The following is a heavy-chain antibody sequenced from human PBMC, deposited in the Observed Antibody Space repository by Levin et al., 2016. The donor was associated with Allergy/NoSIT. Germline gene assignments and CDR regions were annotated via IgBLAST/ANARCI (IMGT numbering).Heavy chain of an antibody. V-gene: IGHV3-30-3*01. CDR2: ISYDGSNK. CDR1: GFTFSSYA. CDR3: ARDLLGYMVRGAIRNSGCLSY. D-gene: IGHD3-10*01. Sequence: GGSLRLSCAASGFTFSSYAMHWVRQAPGKGLEWVAVISYDGSNKYYADSVKGRFTISRDNSKNTLYLQMNSLRAEDTAVYYCARDLLGYMVRGAIRNSGCLSYWGQGTLVTVSS. J-gene: IGHJ4*02.